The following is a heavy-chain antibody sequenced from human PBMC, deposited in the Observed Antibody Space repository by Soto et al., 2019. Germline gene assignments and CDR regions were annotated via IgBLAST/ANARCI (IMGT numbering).Heavy chain of an antibody. CDR3: ARHGGRYCSGGTCYIYWHFDL. J-gene: IGHJ2*01. V-gene: IGHV4-59*08. D-gene: IGHD2-15*01. CDR2: IYDSGSP. Sequence: QVQLQESGPGLVKPSETLSLTCTVSGGSISTYYWSWIRQPPGKGLEWIGYIYDSGSPDYNPSLKSRVTISVDTSKNQFSLKLSSVTAADTAVYYCARHGGRYCSGGTCYIYWHFDLWGRGTLVTVSS. CDR1: GGSISTYY.